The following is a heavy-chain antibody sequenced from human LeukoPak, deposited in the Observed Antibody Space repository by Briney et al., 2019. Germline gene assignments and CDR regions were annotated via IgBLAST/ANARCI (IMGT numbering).Heavy chain of an antibody. CDR2: IYYSGST. J-gene: IGHJ4*02. CDR3: ARDGDGYNAIGFDY. CDR1: GGSISSSSYY. Sequence: SETLSLTCTVSGGSISSSSYYWGWIRQPPGKGLEWIGSIYYSGSTYYNPSLKSRVTISVDTSKNQFSLKLSSVTAADTAVYYCARDGDGYNAIGFDYWGQGTLVTVSS. D-gene: IGHD5-24*01. V-gene: IGHV4-39*07.